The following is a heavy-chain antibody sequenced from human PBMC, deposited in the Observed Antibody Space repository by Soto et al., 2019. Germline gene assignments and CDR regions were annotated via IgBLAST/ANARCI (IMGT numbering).Heavy chain of an antibody. CDR2: ISRNGDGT. Sequence: PGGSLRLSCAASGFTFSNSDMSWVRQAPGKGLEWVSYISRNGDGTYYADSVKGRFTISRDNAKKSLYLQMNSLRAEDTAVYYCARQGSSWPLGRLDWFDPWGQGTLVTVSS. CDR3: ARQGSSWPLGRLDWFDP. J-gene: IGHJ5*02. D-gene: IGHD6-13*01. CDR1: GFTFSNSD. V-gene: IGHV3-48*03.